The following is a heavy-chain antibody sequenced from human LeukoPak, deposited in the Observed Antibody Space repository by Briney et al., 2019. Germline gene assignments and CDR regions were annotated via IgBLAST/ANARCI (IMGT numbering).Heavy chain of an antibody. D-gene: IGHD6-6*01. CDR2: IKQDGSEK. CDR1: GFTFSSYW. CDR3: ARVSSSMGGAADY. V-gene: IGHV3-7*01. J-gene: IGHJ4*02. Sequence: GGSLRLSCAASGFTFSSYWMTWVRQAPGKGLEWVANIKQDGSEKYYVDYVKGRFTISRDNAKNSVYLEMNSLRAEDTAVYYCARVSSSMGGAADYWGQGTLVTVSS.